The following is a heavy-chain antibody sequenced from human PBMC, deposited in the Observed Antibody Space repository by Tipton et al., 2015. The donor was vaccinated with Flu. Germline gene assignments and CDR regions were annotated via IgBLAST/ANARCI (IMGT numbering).Heavy chain of an antibody. D-gene: IGHD2-15*01. V-gene: IGHV4-4*09. Sequence: TLSLTCTVSGDSITGTYWTWIRQPPGKGLEWIGYIYNSDAANYNHPLWNRITISVETSKNRFSLKLSSVTAADTAVYYCARVLRGGGSESYHYYYMDVWGKGTTVTVSS. CDR1: GDSITGTY. J-gene: IGHJ6*03. CDR2: IYNSDAA. CDR3: ARVLRGGGSESYHYYYMDV.